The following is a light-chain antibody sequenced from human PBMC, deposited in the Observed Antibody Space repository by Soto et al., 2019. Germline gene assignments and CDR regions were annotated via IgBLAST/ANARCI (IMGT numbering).Light chain of an antibody. CDR2: GAS. CDR3: QQYGSSLSIT. Sequence: EIVLTQSPGTRSLSPGERVTLSCRASQSVSSSYLAWYQQKPGQAPRLLIYGASSRATGISDRFSGSGSGTDFPLTISRLEPEDLAVYYCQQYGSSLSITFGQGTRLENK. J-gene: IGKJ5*01. V-gene: IGKV3-20*01. CDR1: QSVSSSY.